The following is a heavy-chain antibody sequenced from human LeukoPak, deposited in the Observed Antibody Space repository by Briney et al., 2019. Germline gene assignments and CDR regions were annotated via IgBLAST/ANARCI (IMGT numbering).Heavy chain of an antibody. J-gene: IGHJ4*02. CDR2: IYSGGST. CDR3: ARQVHYYDSSGYPYYFDY. Sequence: PGGSLRLSCAASGFNVSSNYMSWVRQAPGKGLEWVSVIYSGGSTYYADSVKGRFTISRDNSKNTLYLQMNSLRAEDTAVYYCARQVHYYDSSGYPYYFDYWGQGTLVTVSS. D-gene: IGHD3-22*01. CDR1: GFNVSSNY. V-gene: IGHV3-53*01.